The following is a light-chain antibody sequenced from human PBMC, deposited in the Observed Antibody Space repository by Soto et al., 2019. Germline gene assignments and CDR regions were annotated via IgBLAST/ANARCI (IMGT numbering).Light chain of an antibody. CDR1: QGISNY. CDR3: QKYTNVPA. Sequence: DIQMTQSPSSLSASVGDRVTITCRASQGISNYLAWYQQIPGKVPKLLISAASTLQSGVPSRFSGSGSGTDFTLTISSLQPEDVATHYSQKYTNVPAFGGGTKVEIK. CDR2: AAS. J-gene: IGKJ4*01. V-gene: IGKV1-27*01.